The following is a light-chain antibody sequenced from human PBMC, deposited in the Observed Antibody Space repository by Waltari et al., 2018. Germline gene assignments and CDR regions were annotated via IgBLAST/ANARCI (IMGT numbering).Light chain of an antibody. V-gene: IGKV4-1*01. Sequence: DIVMTQSPDSLAVSLGERATINCKSSQSVLYSSDNKNYLAWYQQQPGQPPKLLIYWASTRESGVPDRFSCSGSGTDFTLTISSLQAEDVAVCYCQQYYSSPHTFGQGTKLEIK. CDR3: QQYYSSPHT. CDR2: WAS. J-gene: IGKJ2*01. CDR1: QSVLYSSDNKNY.